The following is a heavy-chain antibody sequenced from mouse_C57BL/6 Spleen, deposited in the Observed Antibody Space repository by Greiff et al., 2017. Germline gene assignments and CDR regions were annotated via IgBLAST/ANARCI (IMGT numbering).Heavy chain of an antibody. CDR1: GFNIKDYY. V-gene: IGHV14-1*01. J-gene: IGHJ3*01. CDR3: TTYSLGREGAWFAY. CDR2: IDPEDGDT. Sequence: EVQLQQSGAELVRPGASVKLSCTASGFNIKDYYMHWVKQRPEQGLEWIGRIDPEDGDTEYAPKFQGKDTMTADTSSNTAYLQLSSLTSEDTAVYYGTTYSLGREGAWFAYWGQGTLVTVSA. D-gene: IGHD3-1*01.